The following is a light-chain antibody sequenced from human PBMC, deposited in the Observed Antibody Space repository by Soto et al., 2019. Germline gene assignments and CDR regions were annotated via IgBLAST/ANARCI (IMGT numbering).Light chain of an antibody. J-gene: IGKJ3*01. CDR3: QQYGSSPVT. Sequence: EIVLTQSPGTLSLSPGERATLSCRASQSVSSSYLAWYQPKPGQAPRLLIYGASSRATGIPDRFSGSSSGTDFTLTISRLEPEDFAVYYCQQYGSSPVTFGPGTKVDIK. V-gene: IGKV3-20*01. CDR1: QSVSSSY. CDR2: GAS.